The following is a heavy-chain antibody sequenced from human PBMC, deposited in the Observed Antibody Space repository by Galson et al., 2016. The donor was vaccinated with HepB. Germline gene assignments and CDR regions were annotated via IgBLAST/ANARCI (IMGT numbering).Heavy chain of an antibody. Sequence: SETLSLTCTVSGGSIRSSTHYWAWVRQSPGRGLEWVGSSFHSGSAYYNPSLKSRVFMSVDTSRSQFSLRLDSVTAADTAVYYCARKTWFWYIDIWGRGTLVTVSS. CDR2: SFHSGSA. CDR3: ARKTWFWYIDI. V-gene: IGHV4-39*01. J-gene: IGHJ2*01. CDR1: GGSIRSSTHY. D-gene: IGHD3-9*01.